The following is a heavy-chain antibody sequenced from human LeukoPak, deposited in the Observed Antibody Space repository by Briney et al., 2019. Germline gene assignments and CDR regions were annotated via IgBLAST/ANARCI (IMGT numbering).Heavy chain of an antibody. CDR2: IYYSGST. D-gene: IGHD3-10*01. CDR1: GGSISSYH. V-gene: IGHV4-59*01. CDR3: ARVMSYGSGSYYVYYFEY. Sequence: PSETLSLTFTVSGGSISSYHWSWIRQPPGKGLEWIGYIYYSGSTNYNPSLKSRVTISIDTSKNQFSLKLSSVTAADTAVYYCARVMSYGSGSYYVYYFEYWGQGTLVTVSS. J-gene: IGHJ4*02.